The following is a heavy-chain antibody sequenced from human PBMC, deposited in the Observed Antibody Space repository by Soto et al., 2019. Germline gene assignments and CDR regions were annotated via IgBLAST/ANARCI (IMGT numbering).Heavy chain of an antibody. CDR2: VNPNTGLT. J-gene: IGHJ5*02. CDR3: TPLRLDT. D-gene: IGHD3-9*01. V-gene: IGHV1-2*02. Sequence: SSVKVSCKASGYTFTALYMNWVRQAPGQGLEWMGWVNPNTGLTKYAQKFQGRVIMTRDTSINTAYMELSGLTSDDTAVYYCTPLRLDTWGQGTLVTVSS. CDR1: GYTFTALY.